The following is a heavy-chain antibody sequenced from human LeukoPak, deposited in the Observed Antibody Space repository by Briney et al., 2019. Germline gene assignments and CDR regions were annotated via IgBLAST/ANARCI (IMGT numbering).Heavy chain of an antibody. CDR3: ARDKGGVVVVAAFFDY. J-gene: IGHJ4*02. CDR2: IYSGGST. Sequence: GGSLRLSCAASGFTVSSNYMSWVRQAPGKGLEWVSVIYSGGSTYYADSVKGRFTISRDNSKNTLYLQMNSLRAEDTAVYYCARDKGGVVVVAAFFDYWGQGTLVTVSS. CDR1: GFTVSSNY. D-gene: IGHD2-15*01. V-gene: IGHV3-66*01.